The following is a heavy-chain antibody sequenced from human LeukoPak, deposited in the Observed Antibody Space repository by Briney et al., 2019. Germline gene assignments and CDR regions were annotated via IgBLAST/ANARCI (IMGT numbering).Heavy chain of an antibody. D-gene: IGHD2-2*01. J-gene: IGHJ6*04. Sequence: PGGSLRLSCAASGFTFSNAWMSWVRQAPGKGLEWVAVISYDGSNKYYADSVKGRFTISRDNSKNMLYLQMNSLRAEDTAVYYCARDRAVVVVPAALDVWGKGTTVTVSS. CDR2: ISYDGSNK. CDR1: GFTFSNAW. CDR3: ARDRAVVVVPAALDV. V-gene: IGHV3-30-3*01.